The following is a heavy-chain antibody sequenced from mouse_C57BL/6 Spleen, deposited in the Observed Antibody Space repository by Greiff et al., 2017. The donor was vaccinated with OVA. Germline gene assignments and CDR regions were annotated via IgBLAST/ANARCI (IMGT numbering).Heavy chain of an antibody. CDR2: INYDGSST. CDR1: GFTFSDYY. J-gene: IGHJ1*03. V-gene: IGHV5-16*01. CDR3: ARDHYGSSYVSYWYFDV. D-gene: IGHD1-1*01. Sequence: DVKLQESEGGLVQPGSSMKLSCTASGFTFSDYYMAWVRQVPEKGLEWVANINYDGSSTYYLDSLKSRFIISRDNAKNILYLQMSSLKSEDTATYYCARDHYGSSYVSYWYFDVWGTGTTVTVSS.